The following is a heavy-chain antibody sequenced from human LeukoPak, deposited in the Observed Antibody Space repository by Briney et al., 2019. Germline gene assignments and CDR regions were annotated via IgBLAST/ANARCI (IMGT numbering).Heavy chain of an antibody. CDR1: GFTFSSYA. Sequence: GGSLRLSCAASGFTFSSYAMHWVRQAPGKGLEWVAVISYDGSNKYYADSVKGRFTISRDNSKNTLYLQMNSLRAEDTAMYYCARGGSGSYYGIGLGNAAFDIWGRGTMVTVSS. V-gene: IGHV3-30-3*01. CDR2: ISYDGSNK. J-gene: IGHJ3*02. D-gene: IGHD1-26*01. CDR3: ARGGSGSYYGIGLGNAAFDI.